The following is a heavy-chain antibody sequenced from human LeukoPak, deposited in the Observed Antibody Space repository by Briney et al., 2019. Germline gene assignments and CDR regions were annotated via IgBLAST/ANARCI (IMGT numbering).Heavy chain of an antibody. CDR1: GYTFTGYY. CDR3: ARDEPRYYDFWSGSPNWFDP. Sequence: ASVKVSCKASGYTFTGYYMHWVRQAPGQGLEWMGWINPNNGGTNYAQKFQGRVTMTRDTSISTAYMELSRLRSDDTAVYYCARDEPRYYDFWSGSPNWFDPWGQGTLVTVSS. D-gene: IGHD3-3*01. V-gene: IGHV1-2*02. CDR2: INPNNGGT. J-gene: IGHJ5*02.